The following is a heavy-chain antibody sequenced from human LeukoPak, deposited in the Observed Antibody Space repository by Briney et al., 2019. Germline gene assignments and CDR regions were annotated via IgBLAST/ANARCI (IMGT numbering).Heavy chain of an antibody. CDR2: INPSGGST. D-gene: IGHD2-15*01. Sequence: ASVKVSCKASGYTFTSYYMRWVRQAPGQGLEWMGIINPSGGSTNYAQKFQGRVTMTRDMSTSTVYMEMSSLRSEDTAVYYCARCDHFEVAAKRDWYFDLWGRGTLVTVSS. CDR3: ARCDHFEVAAKRDWYFDL. CDR1: GYTFTSYY. V-gene: IGHV1-46*01. J-gene: IGHJ2*01.